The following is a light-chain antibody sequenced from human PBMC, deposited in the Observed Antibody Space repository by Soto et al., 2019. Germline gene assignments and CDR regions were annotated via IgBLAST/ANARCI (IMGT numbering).Light chain of an antibody. CDR3: QQRSNWPLLT. Sequence: EIVLTQSPATLSLSPGERATLSCRASQSVSTYLAWYQQKPGQAPRLLIYDASNRATGIPARFSGSGSGTDLSLTISTLEPEDFAVYYCQQRSNWPLLTFGGGTKVEIQ. CDR2: DAS. J-gene: IGKJ4*01. V-gene: IGKV3-11*01. CDR1: QSVSTY.